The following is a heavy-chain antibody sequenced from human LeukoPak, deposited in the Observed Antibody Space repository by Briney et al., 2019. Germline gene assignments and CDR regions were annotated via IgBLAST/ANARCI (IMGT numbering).Heavy chain of an antibody. D-gene: IGHD2-2*01. CDR1: GFTFSSYG. V-gene: IGHV3-33*01. CDR3: ARACESRDVVPAAADY. CDR2: IWYDGSNK. Sequence: GGSLRLSCAASGFTFSSYGMHWVRQAPGKGLEWVAVIWYDGSNKYYADSVKGRFTIFRDNSKNTLYLQMNSLRAEDTAVYYCARACESRDVVPAAADYWGQGTLVTVSP. J-gene: IGHJ4*02.